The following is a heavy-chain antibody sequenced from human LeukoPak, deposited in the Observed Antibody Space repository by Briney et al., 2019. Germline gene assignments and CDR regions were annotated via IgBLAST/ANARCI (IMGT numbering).Heavy chain of an antibody. CDR1: GGSISSYY. J-gene: IGHJ4*02. D-gene: IGHD5-24*01. CDR2: IYYRGTT. CDR3: ARGRGGWLQFPAFDY. V-gene: IGHV4-59*01. Sequence: PSETLSLTCTVSGGSISSYYWSWIRHPPGKGLEWFGYIYYRGTTNYNPSLKSRVNISVDTSKNKFSLKLSSVTAADTAVYYCARGRGGWLQFPAFDYWGQGTLVTVSS.